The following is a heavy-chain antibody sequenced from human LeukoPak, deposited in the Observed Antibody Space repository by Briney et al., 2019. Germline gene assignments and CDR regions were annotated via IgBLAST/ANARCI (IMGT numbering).Heavy chain of an antibody. V-gene: IGHV3-33*01. CDR1: GFTFSIYG. CDR2: IWFDGTKK. D-gene: IGHD3-10*01. Sequence: GRSLRLSCAASGFTFSIYGMHWVRQAPGKGLGWVALIWFDGTKKYYADSVKGRFTISRDNSKNTLYLQMNSLRAEDTAVYYCAREEATTVRGVSDYWGQGTLVTVSS. CDR3: AREEATTVRGVSDY. J-gene: IGHJ4*02.